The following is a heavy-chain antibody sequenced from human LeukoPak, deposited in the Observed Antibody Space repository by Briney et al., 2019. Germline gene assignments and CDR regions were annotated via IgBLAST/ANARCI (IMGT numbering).Heavy chain of an antibody. J-gene: IGHJ4*02. CDR3: ARIPPNWGSRYYFDY. CDR1: GGSISSYY. V-gene: IGHV4-59*01. Sequence: SETLSLTCTVSGGSISSYYWSWIRQPPGKGLEWIGYIYYSGSTNYNPSLKSRVTISVDTSKNQFSLKLSSVTAADTAVYYCARIPPNWGSRYYFDYWGQGTLVTVSS. D-gene: IGHD7-27*01. CDR2: IYYSGST.